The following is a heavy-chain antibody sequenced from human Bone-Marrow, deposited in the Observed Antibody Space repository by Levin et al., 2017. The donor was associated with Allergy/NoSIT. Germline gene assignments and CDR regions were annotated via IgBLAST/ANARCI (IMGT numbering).Heavy chain of an antibody. J-gene: IGHJ4*02. CDR3: TRGSRFEHTIDY. D-gene: IGHD3-3*01. CDR2: ISVFNGNT. V-gene: IGHV1-18*01. Sequence: GESLKISCKASGYTFTSYGVSWVRQAPGQGLEWMGWISVFNGNTIYAKNLQGRVTMTTDTSTSTAYMELRSLRSDDTAVYYCTRGSRFEHTIDYWGREPWSPSPQ. CDR1: GYTFTSYG.